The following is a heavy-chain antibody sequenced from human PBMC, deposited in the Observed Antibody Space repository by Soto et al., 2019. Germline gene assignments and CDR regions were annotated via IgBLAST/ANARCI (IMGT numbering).Heavy chain of an antibody. J-gene: IGHJ3*02. CDR3: ARGTGYSIKRDAFDI. Sequence: GASVKVSCKASGCTFSSYAISWVRQAPGQGLEWMGGIIPIFGTANYAQKFQGRVTITADESTSTAYMELSSLRSEDTAVYYCARGTGYSIKRDAFDIWGQGTMVTVSS. CDR2: IIPIFGTA. V-gene: IGHV1-69*13. CDR1: GCTFSSYA. D-gene: IGHD6-13*01.